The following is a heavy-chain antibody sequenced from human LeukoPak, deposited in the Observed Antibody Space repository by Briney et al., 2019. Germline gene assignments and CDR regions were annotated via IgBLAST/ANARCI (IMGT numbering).Heavy chain of an antibody. CDR2: IYYSGRT. V-gene: IGHV4-39*01. Sequence: PSETLSLTCSVSGDSVSRSDSYWDWIRQPPAKGLEWIGTIYYSGRTYYSPSLKSRVTMSVHPSNNQFSLTLRPVTAADTAVYYCARRRYYDGSGYLEWGQGTLLSVSS. J-gene: IGHJ1*01. CDR1: GDSVSRSDSY. D-gene: IGHD3-22*01. CDR3: ARRRYYDGSGYLE.